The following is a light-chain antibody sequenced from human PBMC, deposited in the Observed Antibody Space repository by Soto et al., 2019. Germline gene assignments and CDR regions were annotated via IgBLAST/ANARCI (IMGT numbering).Light chain of an antibody. CDR3: QQYVSSPLT. Sequence: EIVLTQSPGTLSLSPGETATLSCRASQSVRSNYLAWYQHKIGQAPSLLIYGASTRATGVPDRFTGSGSGTDFTLTIRRLEPEDFAVYFCQQYVSSPLTFGGGTQVEIK. V-gene: IGKV3-20*01. CDR1: QSVRSNY. CDR2: GAS. J-gene: IGKJ4*01.